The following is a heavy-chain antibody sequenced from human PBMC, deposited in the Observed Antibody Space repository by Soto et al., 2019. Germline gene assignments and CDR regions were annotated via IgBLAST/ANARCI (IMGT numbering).Heavy chain of an antibody. V-gene: IGHV1-69*01. Sequence: QVQLVQSVAEVKKPGSSVKFSCKASGGTFSSYSINWVRQAPGQGLEWMGEIIPIFGTANYAQKFQGRVTITADESTSTAYMELSSLRYEDTAVYYCARDGGRHSGGMDYWGQGTLVTVSS. CDR1: GGTFSSYS. J-gene: IGHJ4*02. CDR2: IIPIFGTA. CDR3: ARDGGRHSGGMDY. D-gene: IGHD1-26*01.